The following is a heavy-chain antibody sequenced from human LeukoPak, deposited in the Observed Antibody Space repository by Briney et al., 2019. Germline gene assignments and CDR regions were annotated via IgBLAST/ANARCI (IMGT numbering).Heavy chain of an antibody. CDR2: IYYSGST. J-gene: IGHJ5*02. D-gene: IGHD6-19*01. Sequence: PETLSLTCTVSGGSISSSSYYWGWIRQPPGKGLEWIGSIYYSGSTYYNASLKSRVTISVDTSKNQFSLKLSSVTAADTAVYYCARKRSGWYSPWGQGTLVTVSS. CDR3: ARKRSGWYSP. V-gene: IGHV4-39*01. CDR1: GGSISSSSYY.